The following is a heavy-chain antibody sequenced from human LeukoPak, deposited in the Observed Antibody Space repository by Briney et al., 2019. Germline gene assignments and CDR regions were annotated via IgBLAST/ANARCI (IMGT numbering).Heavy chain of an antibody. CDR1: GGSISSYY. V-gene: IGHV4-59*08. CDR3: ARQPISGSYWGYFDY. J-gene: IGHJ4*02. D-gene: IGHD1-26*01. CDR2: IYYSGST. Sequence: SETLSLTCTVSGGSISSYYWSWIRQPPGKGLEWIGYIYYSGSTNYNPSLKSRVTISVDTSKNQLSLKLSSVTAADTAVYYCARQPISGSYWGYFDYWGQGTLVTVSS.